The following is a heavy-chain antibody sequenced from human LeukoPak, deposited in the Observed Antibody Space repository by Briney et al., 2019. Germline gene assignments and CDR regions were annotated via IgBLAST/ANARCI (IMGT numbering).Heavy chain of an antibody. Sequence: PSETLSLTCTVSGGSISSSSFYWGWIRQPPGKGLEWIGSLYNSVSTYYNPSLKSRVSMSLDTSKNQFSLKLSSVTAADTAVYYCAGGWDYWGQGTLVTVSS. J-gene: IGHJ4*02. D-gene: IGHD6-19*01. V-gene: IGHV4-39*07. CDR3: AGGWDY. CDR2: LYNSVST. CDR1: GGSISSSSFY.